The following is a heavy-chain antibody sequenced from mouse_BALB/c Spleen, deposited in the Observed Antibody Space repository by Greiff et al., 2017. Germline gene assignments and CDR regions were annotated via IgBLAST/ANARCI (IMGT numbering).Heavy chain of an antibody. CDR2: INPSNGRT. J-gene: IGHJ4*01. CDR3: ARGGSDYAMDY. CDR1: GYTFTSYW. Sequence: QVQLQQPGAELVKPGASVKLSCKASGYTFTSYWMHWVKQRPGQGLEWIGEINPSNGRTNYNEKFKSKATLTVDKSSSTAYMQLSSLTSEDSAVYYCARGGSDYAMDYWGQGTSVTVSS. V-gene: IGHV1S81*02.